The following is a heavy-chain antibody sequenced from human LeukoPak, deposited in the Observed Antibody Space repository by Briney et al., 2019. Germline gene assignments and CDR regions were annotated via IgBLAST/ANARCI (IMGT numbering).Heavy chain of an antibody. Sequence: GGSLRLSCGGSGFTFDDYAMHWLRQAPGKGLEWVSGISWNSGSIGYADSVKGRFTISRDNAKNSLYLQMNSLRAEDMALYYCAKDMFPHYYDSSGLDYWGQGTLVTVSS. V-gene: IGHV3-9*03. CDR2: ISWNSGSI. CDR3: AKDMFPHYYDSSGLDY. CDR1: GFTFDDYA. J-gene: IGHJ4*02. D-gene: IGHD3-22*01.